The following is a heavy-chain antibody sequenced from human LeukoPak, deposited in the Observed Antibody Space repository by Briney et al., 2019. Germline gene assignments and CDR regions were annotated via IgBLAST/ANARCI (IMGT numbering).Heavy chain of an antibody. CDR3: ARVPKWELVRFDP. Sequence: SETLSLTCTVSGGSIISSDYHWGWIRQPPGKGLEWIGSVYYSGSTYYNPSLKSRVTISVDTSKNQFSLKLSSVTAADTAVYYCARVPKWELVRFDPWGQGTLVTVSS. D-gene: IGHD1-26*01. CDR2: VYYSGST. V-gene: IGHV4-39*01. J-gene: IGHJ5*02. CDR1: GGSIISSDYH.